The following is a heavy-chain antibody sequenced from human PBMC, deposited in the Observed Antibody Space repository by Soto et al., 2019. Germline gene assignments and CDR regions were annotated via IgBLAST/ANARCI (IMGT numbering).Heavy chain of an antibody. D-gene: IGHD3-22*01. CDR1: GFSLSTSREG. V-gene: IGHV2-5*02. J-gene: IGHJ3*02. CDR3: SRCFGNVYYYDSSTAFDI. CDR2: IYWDDDK. Sequence: SGPKLVNPTQTLRLTCTFSGFSLSTSREGVGWIRQPPGKALEWLALIYWDDDKRYSPSLKSRLTITKDTSKNQVVLTMTNMDPVDTATYYCSRCFGNVYYYDSSTAFDIWGQGTMVTVSS.